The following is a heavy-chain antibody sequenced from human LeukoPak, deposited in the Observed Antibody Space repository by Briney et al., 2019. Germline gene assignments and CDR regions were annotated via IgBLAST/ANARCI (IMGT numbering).Heavy chain of an antibody. J-gene: IGHJ4*02. CDR2: INSDGSST. CDR3: ARDVGYCSGGSCYPLLFYDY. Sequence: GGSLRLSCAASGFTFSSYWMHWVRQAPGKGLVWVSRINSDGSSTSYADSVKGRFTISRDNAKNTLYLQMNSLRAEDTAVYYCARDVGYCSGGSCYPLLFYDYWGQGTLVTVSS. D-gene: IGHD2-15*01. V-gene: IGHV3-74*01. CDR1: GFTFSSYW.